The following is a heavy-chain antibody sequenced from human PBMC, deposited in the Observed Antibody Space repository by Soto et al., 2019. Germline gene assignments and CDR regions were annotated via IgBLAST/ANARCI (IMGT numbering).Heavy chain of an antibody. CDR2: ISSSGSTI. CDR1: GFTFSNYW. Sequence: PGGSLRLSCAASGFTFSNYWMSWIRQAPGKGLEWVSYISSSGSTIYYADSVKGRFTISRDNAKNSLYLQMNSLRAEDTAVYYCARELPGIAVAHDAFDIWGQGTMVTVSS. V-gene: IGHV3-11*01. D-gene: IGHD6-19*01. J-gene: IGHJ3*02. CDR3: ARELPGIAVAHDAFDI.